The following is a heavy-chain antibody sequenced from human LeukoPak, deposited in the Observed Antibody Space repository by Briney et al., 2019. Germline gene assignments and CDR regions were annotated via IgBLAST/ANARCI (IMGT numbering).Heavy chain of an antibody. CDR1: GFTFSDYS. Sequence: GGSLRLSCAASGFTFSDYSMNWVRQAPGKGLEWVSSITSNSNTYYADSVKGRFTISRDNTKNSLFLQMNSLRAEDTAVYHCARDPGRGDYWGQGTLVTVSS. CDR2: ITSNSNT. CDR3: ARDPGRGDY. J-gene: IGHJ4*02. V-gene: IGHV3-69-1*01.